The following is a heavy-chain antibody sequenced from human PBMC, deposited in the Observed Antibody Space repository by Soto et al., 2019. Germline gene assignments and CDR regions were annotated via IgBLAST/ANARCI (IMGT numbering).Heavy chain of an antibody. J-gene: IGHJ4*02. CDR3: ASLPLSKQLARRRFAD. D-gene: IGHD6-6*01. CDR1: GGSFSGYY. CDR2: INHSGST. Sequence: PSETLSLTCAVYGGSFSGYYWSWILQPTGKGLEWIGEINHSGSTNYNPSIQSRVTISVDTSKNQFSLTLSSWTAADTAVYYCASLPLSKQLARRRFADWGQGTLVTVSS. V-gene: IGHV4-34*01.